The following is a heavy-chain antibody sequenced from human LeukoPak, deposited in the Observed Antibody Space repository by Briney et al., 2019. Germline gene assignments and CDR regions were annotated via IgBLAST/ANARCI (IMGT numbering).Heavy chain of an antibody. V-gene: IGHV3-21*01. J-gene: IGHJ4*02. D-gene: IGHD4-17*01. Sequence: PGGSLRLSCAASGFTFSSYSMNWVRQAPGKGLEWVSSISSSSSYIYYADSVKGRFTISRDNSKNTLYLQMNSLRAEDTAVYYCARLTPDYGDYSPFDYWGQGTLVTVSS. CDR3: ARLTPDYGDYSPFDY. CDR1: GFTFSSYS. CDR2: ISSSSSYI.